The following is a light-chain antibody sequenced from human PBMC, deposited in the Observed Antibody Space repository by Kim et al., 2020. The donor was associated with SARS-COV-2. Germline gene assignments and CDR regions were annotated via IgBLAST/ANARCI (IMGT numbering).Light chain of an antibody. CDR3: QQYGSSRWT. V-gene: IGKV3-20*01. J-gene: IGKJ1*01. Sequence: LPGERAPLSCRASQSVSSSYLAGYQQKPGQAPRLLIYGASGRATGIPDRFSGSGSGTDFTLTISRLEPEDFAVYYCQQYGSSRWTFGQGTKVEIK. CDR2: GAS. CDR1: QSVSSSY.